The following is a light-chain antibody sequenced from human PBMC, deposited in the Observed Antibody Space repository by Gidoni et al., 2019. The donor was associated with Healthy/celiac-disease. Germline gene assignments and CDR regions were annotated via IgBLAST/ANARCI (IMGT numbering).Light chain of an antibody. Sequence: EIVMTQSPATLSVSPGERATLSCRASQSVSSNLAWYQHKPGQAPRLRIYGASTRATGIPARFSGSGSGTEFTLTISSLQSEDFAVYYCQQYNNWPPWTFGQGTKVEIK. V-gene: IGKV3-15*01. CDR1: QSVSSN. J-gene: IGKJ1*01. CDR3: QQYNNWPPWT. CDR2: GAS.